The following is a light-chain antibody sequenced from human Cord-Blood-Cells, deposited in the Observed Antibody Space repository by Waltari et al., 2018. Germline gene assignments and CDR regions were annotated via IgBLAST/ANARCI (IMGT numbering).Light chain of an antibody. J-gene: IGLJ2*01. CDR2: KDS. CDR3: QSADSSGTYVV. V-gene: IGLV3-25*03. Sequence: SYELTQPPSVSVSPGQTARTTCSGDALPKPYAYLYQQKPGQAPVLVIYKDSERPSGMTERFSGSSSGTTVTLTISGVQAEDEADYYCQSADSSGTYVVFGGGTKLTVL. CDR1: ALPKPY.